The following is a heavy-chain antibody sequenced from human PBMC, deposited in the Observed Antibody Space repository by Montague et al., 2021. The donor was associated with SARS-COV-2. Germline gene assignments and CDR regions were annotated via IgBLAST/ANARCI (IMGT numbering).Heavy chain of an antibody. Sequence: SLRLSCAASGISLADYAMSWVRQAPGKGLEWVGFIRSKAYGGTTEYAASVKGRFTISRDDSKSIAYLQMNSLRTEDTAVYYCHRFDAYYFDYWGQGTLVTVSS. CDR3: HRFDAYYFDY. J-gene: IGHJ4*02. CDR1: GISLADYA. CDR2: IRSKAYGGTT. V-gene: IGHV3-49*04. D-gene: IGHD3-10*01.